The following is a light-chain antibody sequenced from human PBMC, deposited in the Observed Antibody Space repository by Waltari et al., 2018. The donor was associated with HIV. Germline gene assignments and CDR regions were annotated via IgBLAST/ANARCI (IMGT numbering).Light chain of an antibody. J-gene: IGLJ1*01. CDR2: DVT. Sequence: QSALTQPASVSGSPGQSITISCTETNSDVGDYKYVSWYQQRQGEAPKLIISDVTNRPSGISNRFSGAKSDNTAFLTISGLRPEDEADYYCHSYTRGTTLNYVFGTGTKVTVL. CDR3: HSYTRGTTLNYV. CDR1: NSDVGDYKY. V-gene: IGLV2-14*01.